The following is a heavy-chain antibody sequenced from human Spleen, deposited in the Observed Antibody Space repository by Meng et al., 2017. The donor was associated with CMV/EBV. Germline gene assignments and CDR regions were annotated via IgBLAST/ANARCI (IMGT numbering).Heavy chain of an antibody. D-gene: IGHD2-2*02. CDR3: ARMAGGVPAAITGRSPKHYYYYGMDV. V-gene: IGHV3-30*02. Sequence: GESLKISCAASGFTFSSYGMHWVRQAPGKGLEWVAFIRYDGSNKYYADSVKGRFTISRDNSKNTLYLQMSSLRAEDTAVYYCARMAGGVPAAITGRSPKHYYYYGMDVWGQGTTVTVSS. CDR1: GFTFSSYG. CDR2: IRYDGSNK. J-gene: IGHJ6*02.